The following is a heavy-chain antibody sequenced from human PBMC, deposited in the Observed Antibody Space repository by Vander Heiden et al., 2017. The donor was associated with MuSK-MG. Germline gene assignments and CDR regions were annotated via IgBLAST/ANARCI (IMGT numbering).Heavy chain of an antibody. CDR3: ARGYYYDSSVYPHDAFDI. Sequence: QVQLQQWGAGLLKPSETLSLTCAVYGGSFSGYYWSWIRQPPGKGLEWIGEINHSGSTNYTPSLKSRATISVDTSKNQFSLKLSSVTAADTALYYCARGYYYDSSVYPHDAFDIWGHGTMVTVSS. CDR2: INHSGST. D-gene: IGHD3-22*01. CDR1: GGSFSGYY. V-gene: IGHV4-34*01. J-gene: IGHJ3*02.